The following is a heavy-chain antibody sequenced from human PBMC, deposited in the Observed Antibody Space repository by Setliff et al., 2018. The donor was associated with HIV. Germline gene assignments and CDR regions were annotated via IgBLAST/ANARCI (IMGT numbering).Heavy chain of an antibody. J-gene: IGHJ4*02. CDR1: GFSFSNYH. D-gene: IGHD3-22*01. CDR2: IGKAGTK. V-gene: IGHV3-48*03. Sequence: GESLKISCAASGFSFSNYHMHWVRQAPGRGLEWVSFIGKAGTKYYTDSVKGRFTISRDTSKNSLFLEMTSLRGEDTAIYYCVRDSYSFYDGTYSYFPLDSWGQGTLVTVSS. CDR3: VRDSYSFYDGTYSYFPLDS.